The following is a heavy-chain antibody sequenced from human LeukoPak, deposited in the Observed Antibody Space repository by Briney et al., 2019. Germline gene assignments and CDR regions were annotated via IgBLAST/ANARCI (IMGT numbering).Heavy chain of an antibody. CDR2: IYHSGST. V-gene: IGHV4-38-2*02. CDR1: GYSISSGYY. J-gene: IGHJ6*03. CDR3: ARADYSSTWSHDYYYMDV. Sequence: PSETLTLTCTVSGYSISSGYYWGWIRQPPGKGLEWIGSIYHSGSTYYNPSLKSRVTISVDTSKNQFSLKLSSVTAADTAVYYCARADYSSTWSHDYYYMDVWGKGTTVTVSS. D-gene: IGHD6-13*01.